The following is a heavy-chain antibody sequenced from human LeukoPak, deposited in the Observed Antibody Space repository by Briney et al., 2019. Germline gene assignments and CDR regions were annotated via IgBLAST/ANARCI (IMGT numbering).Heavy chain of an antibody. J-gene: IGHJ6*03. CDR3: ARTHSAVTTGYYMDV. Sequence: GASVKVSCKASGYTFTSYGISWVRQAPGQGLEWIGWISAYNGNTNYAQRLQGRVTMTTDTSTSTAYMELRSLRSDDTAVYYCARTHSAVTTGYYMDVWGKGTTVTVSS. D-gene: IGHD4-17*01. V-gene: IGHV1-18*01. CDR2: ISAYNGNT. CDR1: GYTFTSYG.